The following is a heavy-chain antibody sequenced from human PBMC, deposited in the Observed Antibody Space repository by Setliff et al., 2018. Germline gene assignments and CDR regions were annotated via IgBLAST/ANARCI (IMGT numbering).Heavy chain of an antibody. CDR2: ISPSSIYI. Sequence: GGSLRLSCAASGFTFSTYRMHWVRQAPGKGLEWVSSISPSSIYIYYADSVKGRLTISRDNAWDSLYLQMNSLGAEDTAVYYCARSPANGGHDAFDIWGRGTMVTVSS. D-gene: IGHD6-25*01. CDR3: ARSPANGGHDAFDI. CDR1: GFTFSTYR. V-gene: IGHV3-21*01. J-gene: IGHJ3*02.